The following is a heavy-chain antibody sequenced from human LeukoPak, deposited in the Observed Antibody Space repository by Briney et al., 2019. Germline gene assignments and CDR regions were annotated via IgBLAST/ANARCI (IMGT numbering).Heavy chain of an antibody. J-gene: IGHJ6*03. Sequence: SETLSLTCTVSGGSISSYYWSWIRQPPGKGLEWIGEIYHSGSTNYNPSLKSRVTISVDKSKNQFSLKLSSVTAADTAVYYCARGISMSSEDYYMDVWGKGTTVTVSS. V-gene: IGHV4-59*12. CDR2: IYHSGST. CDR3: ARGISMSSEDYYMDV. CDR1: GGSISSYY. D-gene: IGHD6-6*01.